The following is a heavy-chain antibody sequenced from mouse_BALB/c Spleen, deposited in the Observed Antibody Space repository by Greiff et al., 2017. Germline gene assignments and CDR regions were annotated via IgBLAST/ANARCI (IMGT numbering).Heavy chain of an antibody. CDR2: ISSGGSYT. CDR1: GFTFSSYA. V-gene: IGHV5-9-4*01. J-gene: IGHJ4*01. D-gene: IGHD1-2*01. CDR3: ASRGLRLQDAMDY. Sequence: EVMLVESGGGLVKPGGSLKLSCAASGFTFSSYAMSWVRQSPEKRLEWVAEISSGGSYTYYPDTVTGRFTISRDNAKNTLYLEMSSLRSEDTAMYYCASRGLRLQDAMDYWGQGTSVTVSS.